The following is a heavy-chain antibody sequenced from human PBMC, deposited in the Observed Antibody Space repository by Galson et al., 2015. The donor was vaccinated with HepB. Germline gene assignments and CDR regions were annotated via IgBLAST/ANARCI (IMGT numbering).Heavy chain of an antibody. D-gene: IGHD2-2*01. CDR1: GGTFSSYA. V-gene: IGHV1-69*13. J-gene: IGHJ6*03. CDR3: ARGRDIVVVPARLDVPYYYMDV. Sequence: SVKVSCKASGGTFSSYAISWVRQAPGQGLEWMGGIIPIFGTANYAQKFQGRVTITADESTSTAYMELSSLRSEDTAVYYCARGRDIVVVPARLDVPYYYMDVWGKGTTVTVSS. CDR2: IIPIFGTA.